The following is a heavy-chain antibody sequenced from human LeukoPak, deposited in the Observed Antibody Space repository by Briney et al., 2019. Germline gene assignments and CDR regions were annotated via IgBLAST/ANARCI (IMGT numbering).Heavy chain of an antibody. CDR2: ISSSSSTI. J-gene: IGHJ4*02. CDR3: AKDDDVWHL. V-gene: IGHV3-48*04. CDR1: GFTFSSYS. Sequence: GGSLRLSCAASGFTFSSYSMNWGRQAPGKGLEWVSYISSSSSTIYYADSMKGRFTISKDNAKNSLYLQMNSLRAEDTAIYYCAKDDDVWHLWGQGTLVTVSS. D-gene: IGHD3-3*01.